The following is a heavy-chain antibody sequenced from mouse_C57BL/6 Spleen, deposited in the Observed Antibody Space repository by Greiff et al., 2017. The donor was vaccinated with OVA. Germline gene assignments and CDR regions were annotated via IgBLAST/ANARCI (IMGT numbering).Heavy chain of an antibody. D-gene: IGHD1-1*01. CDR3: TTVRNYGSRSHWYFDV. J-gene: IGHJ1*03. CDR1: GFNIKDDY. CDR2: IDPENGDT. V-gene: IGHV14-4*01. Sequence: EVKLVESGAELVRPGASVKLSCTASGFNIKDDYMHWVKQRPEQGLEWIGWIDPENGDTEYASKFQGKATITADTSSNTAYLQLSSLTFEDTAVYYCTTVRNYGSRSHWYFDVWGTGTTVTVSS.